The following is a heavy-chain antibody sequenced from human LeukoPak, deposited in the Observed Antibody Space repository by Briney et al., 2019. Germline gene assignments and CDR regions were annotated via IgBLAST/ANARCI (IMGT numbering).Heavy chain of an antibody. CDR3: ARGEVDSSGWYGGPQDY. Sequence: SETLSLTCAVYGGSFSGYYWSWIRQPPGKGLERIGEINHSGSTNYNPSLKSRVTISVDTSKNQFPLKLSSVTAADTAVYYCARGEVDSSGWYGGPQDYWGQGTLVTVSS. J-gene: IGHJ4*02. V-gene: IGHV4-34*01. CDR2: INHSGST. CDR1: GGSFSGYY. D-gene: IGHD6-19*01.